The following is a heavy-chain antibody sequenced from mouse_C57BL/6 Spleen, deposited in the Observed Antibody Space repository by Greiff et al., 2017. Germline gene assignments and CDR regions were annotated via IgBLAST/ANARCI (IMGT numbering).Heavy chain of an antibody. J-gene: IGHJ3*01. V-gene: IGHV1-26*01. CDR3: ARPHYYGSSWFAY. D-gene: IGHD1-1*01. Sequence: EVKLQQSGPELVKPGASVKISCKASGYTFTDYYMNWVKQSHGKSLEWIGDINPNNGGTSYNQKFKGKATLTVDKSSSTAYMELRSLTSEDSAVYYCARPHYYGSSWFAYWGQGTLVTVSA. CDR1: GYTFTDYY. CDR2: INPNNGGT.